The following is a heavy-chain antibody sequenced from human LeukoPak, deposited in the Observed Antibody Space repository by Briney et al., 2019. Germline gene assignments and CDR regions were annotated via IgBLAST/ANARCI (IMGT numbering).Heavy chain of an antibody. V-gene: IGHV3-23*01. J-gene: IGHJ1*01. D-gene: IGHD2-2*01. CDR2: ISGSGGST. CDR3: AKEGGYCSSTSCSYFQH. CDR1: GFTFSSYA. Sequence: PGGSLRLSCAASGFTFSSYAMSWVRQAPGKGLEWVSAISGSGGSTYYADSVKGRFTISRDNSKNTLYLQMNSLRAEDTAVYYCAKEGGYCSSTSCSYFQHWGQGTLVTVSS.